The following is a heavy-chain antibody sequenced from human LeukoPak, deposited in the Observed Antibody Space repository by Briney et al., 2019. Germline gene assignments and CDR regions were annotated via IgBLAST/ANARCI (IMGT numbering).Heavy chain of an antibody. CDR3: ARTSEGYCSGGSCWDFYYYMDV. D-gene: IGHD2-15*01. CDR2: IYYSGST. Sequence: SETLSLTCTVSGGSISSYYWSWIRQPPGKGLEWIGYIYYSGSTNYNPSLKSRVTISVDTSKNRFSLKLSPVTAADTAVYYCARTSEGYCSGGSCWDFYYYMDVWGKGTTVTVSS. J-gene: IGHJ6*03. V-gene: IGHV4-59*01. CDR1: GGSISSYY.